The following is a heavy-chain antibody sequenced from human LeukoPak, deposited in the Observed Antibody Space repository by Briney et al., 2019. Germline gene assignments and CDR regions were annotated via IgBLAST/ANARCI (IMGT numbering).Heavy chain of an antibody. V-gene: IGHV3-53*01. CDR1: GFTVSSNY. Sequence: PGGSLRLSCAASGFTVSSNYMSWVRQAPGKGLEWVSVIYSGGSTYYADSVKGRFTISRDNSMNTLYLQMNSLRAEDTAVYYCARGEQLVSQGQLDYWGQGTLVTVSS. CDR3: ARGEQLVSQGQLDY. J-gene: IGHJ4*02. CDR2: IYSGGST. D-gene: IGHD6-6*01.